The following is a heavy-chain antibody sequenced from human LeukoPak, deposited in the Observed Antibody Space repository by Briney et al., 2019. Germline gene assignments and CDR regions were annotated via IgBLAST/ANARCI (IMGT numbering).Heavy chain of an antibody. CDR2: IKQDGSEK. D-gene: IGHD2-15*01. V-gene: IGHV3-7*01. Sequence: GGSLRLSCAASGFTFSSYWMSWVRQAPGKGLEWVANIKQDGSEKYYVDSVKGRFTISRDNAKNSLYLQMNSLRAEDTAVYYCARGSLLGYYYYYHMDVWAKGPRSPSP. CDR3: ARGSLLGYYYYYHMDV. J-gene: IGHJ6*03. CDR1: GFTFSSYW.